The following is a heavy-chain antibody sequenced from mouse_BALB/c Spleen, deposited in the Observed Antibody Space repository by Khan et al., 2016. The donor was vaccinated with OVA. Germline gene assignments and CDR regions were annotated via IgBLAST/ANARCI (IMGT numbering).Heavy chain of an antibody. CDR3: AREEALYYFDY. CDR1: GYIFTNYW. Sequence: QMQLKQSGAELVRPGASVKLSCKTSGYIFTNYWIHWVRQRSGQGLEWIARIYPGTDNTYYNEKLKEKATLTEDKSSRTAYMQLSSLKSEDSAVYFCAREEALYYFDYWGQGTTLTVSS. V-gene: IGHV1-76*01. CDR2: IYPGTDNT. J-gene: IGHJ2*01. D-gene: IGHD3-2*02.